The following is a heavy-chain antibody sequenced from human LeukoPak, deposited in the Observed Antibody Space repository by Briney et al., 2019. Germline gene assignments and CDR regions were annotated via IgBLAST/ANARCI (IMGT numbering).Heavy chain of an antibody. CDR2: IRYDGSNK. CDR3: AKGSVRYFDWLLSNPTGGGDFDY. J-gene: IGHJ4*02. Sequence: PGGSLRLSCAASGFTFSSYGFHWVRQAPGKGLEWVAFIRYDGSNKYYADSVKGRFTISRDNSKNTLYLQMNSLRAEDTAVYYCAKGSVRYFDWLLSNPTGGGDFDYWGQGTLVTVSS. V-gene: IGHV3-30*02. D-gene: IGHD3-9*01. CDR1: GFTFSSYG.